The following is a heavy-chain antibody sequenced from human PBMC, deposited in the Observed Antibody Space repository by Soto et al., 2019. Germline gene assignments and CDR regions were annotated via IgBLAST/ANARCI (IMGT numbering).Heavy chain of an antibody. D-gene: IGHD1-26*01. Sequence: SGPTLVNPTQTLTLTCTCSGFSLSTSGVGVGWIRQPPGKALERLALIYCTDDKRYSPYLKSSLTITKYTCHNQVVLTVTNMXAWDSAAYYCEHRRTSYHFVYGCQGNLVTVSS. CDR1: GFSLSTSGVG. CDR2: IYCTDDK. J-gene: IGHJ4*02. V-gene: IGHV2-5*01. CDR3: EHRRTSYHFVY.